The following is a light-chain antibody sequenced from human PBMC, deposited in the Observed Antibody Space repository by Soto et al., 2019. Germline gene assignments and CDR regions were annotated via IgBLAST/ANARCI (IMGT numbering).Light chain of an antibody. Sequence: ETVMTQSPATLSLSPGERATLSCRASQSVNTKLVWYPQTPGQAPRFLIYGASTRATGIPAMFISSGAGTECTRSIDSLQYEDVSVDHCRQYNDWPPAFCGGTKVDIK. J-gene: IGKJ4*01. CDR1: QSVNTK. CDR2: GAS. CDR3: RQYNDWPPA. V-gene: IGKV3-15*01.